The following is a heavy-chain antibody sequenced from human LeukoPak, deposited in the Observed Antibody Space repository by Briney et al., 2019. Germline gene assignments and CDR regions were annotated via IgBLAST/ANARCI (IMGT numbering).Heavy chain of an antibody. V-gene: IGHV3-21*01. J-gene: IGHJ1*01. CDR3: TSWGDTTAEYFQR. CDR1: GFTFSSYS. Sequence: PGGSLRLSCAASGFTFSSYSMNWVRQAPGKGLEWVSSISSSSSYIYYADSVKGRFTISRDNAKNSLYLQMNSLRVEDTAVYYCTSWGDTTAEYFQRWGQGTLVTVSS. CDR2: ISSSSSYI. D-gene: IGHD2-21*02.